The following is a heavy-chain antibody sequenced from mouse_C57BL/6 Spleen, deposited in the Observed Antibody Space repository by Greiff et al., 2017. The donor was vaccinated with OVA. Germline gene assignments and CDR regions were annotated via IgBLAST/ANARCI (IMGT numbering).Heavy chain of an antibody. D-gene: IGHD2-5*01. Sequence: VQLQQPGAELVKPGASVKVSCKASGYTFTSYWMHWVKQRPGQGLEWIGRIHPSDSDTNYNQKFKGKATLTVDKSSSTAYMQLSSLTSEDSAVYYCAIDYSNYAFAYWGQGTLVTVSA. CDR1: GYTFTSYW. CDR2: IHPSDSDT. V-gene: IGHV1-74*01. J-gene: IGHJ3*01. CDR3: AIDYSNYAFAY.